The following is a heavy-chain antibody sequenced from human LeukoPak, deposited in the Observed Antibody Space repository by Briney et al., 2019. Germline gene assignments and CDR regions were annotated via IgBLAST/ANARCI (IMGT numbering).Heavy chain of an antibody. CDR1: GFTFSSYG. Sequence: GGSLRLSCAASGFTFSSYGMHWVRQAPGKGLEWVAVIWYDGSNKYYADSVKGRFTISRDNAKNSLYLQMSSLSAEDTAVYYCVSEESSGFIFYFDFWGEGTVVAVSS. CDR2: IWYDGSNK. D-gene: IGHD3-9*01. J-gene: IGHJ4*02. V-gene: IGHV3-33*01. CDR3: VSEESSGFIFYFDF.